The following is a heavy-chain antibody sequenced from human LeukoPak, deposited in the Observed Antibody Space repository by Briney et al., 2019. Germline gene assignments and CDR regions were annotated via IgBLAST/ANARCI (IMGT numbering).Heavy chain of an antibody. Sequence: PSETLSLTCTVSGGSISSGSYYWSWIRQPAGKGLEWIGRIYTSGSTNYNPSLKSRVTISVDTSKNQFSLKLSSVTAADTAVYYCARGANGSYGYFDYWGQGTLVTVSS. D-gene: IGHD5-18*01. V-gene: IGHV4-61*02. CDR2: IYTSGST. J-gene: IGHJ4*02. CDR1: GGSISSGSYY. CDR3: ARGANGSYGYFDY.